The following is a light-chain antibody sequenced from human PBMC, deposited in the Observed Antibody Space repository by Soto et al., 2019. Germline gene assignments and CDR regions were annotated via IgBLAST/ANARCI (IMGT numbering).Light chain of an antibody. CDR2: DVT. V-gene: IGLV2-11*01. J-gene: IGLJ2*01. CDR1: SSDVGGYNY. Sequence: QSALTQPRSVSGSPGQSVTISCTGTSSDVGGYNYVSWYQQHPGKAPKLMIYDVTERPSGVPDRFSGSKSGNTASLTISGLRAEDEGDYYCCSYAGSYTLGVFGGGTKLTVL. CDR3: CSYAGSYTLGV.